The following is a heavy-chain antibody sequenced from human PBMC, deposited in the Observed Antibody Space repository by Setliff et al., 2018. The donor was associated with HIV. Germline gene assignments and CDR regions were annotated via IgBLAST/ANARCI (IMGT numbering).Heavy chain of an antibody. V-gene: IGHV1-69*05. CDR2: IIPIFGTP. D-gene: IGHD3-10*01. J-gene: IGHJ4*02. CDR3: ARGDYYGSGNYPPPYYFDY. CDR1: GDTFSSYV. Sequence: AASVKVSCKASGDTFSSYVISWVRQAPGQGLEWMGGIIPIFGTPNYAQRFQGRVTITTDESTSTAYMDLSSLRSEDTAVYYCARGDYYGSGNYPPPYYFDYWGRGTLVTVSS.